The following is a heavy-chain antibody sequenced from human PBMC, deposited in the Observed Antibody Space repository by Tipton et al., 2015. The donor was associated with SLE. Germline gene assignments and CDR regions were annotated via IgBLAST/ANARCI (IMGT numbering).Heavy chain of an antibody. Sequence: SLRLSCSASGFTFSSYAMHWVRQAPGKGLEYVSAISSNGGSTYYADSVKGRFTISRDNSKNTLYLQMSSLRAEDTAVYYCAKLTLSGSGMDVWGQGTTVTVSS. D-gene: IGHD6-25*01. V-gene: IGHV3-64D*06. CDR1: GFTFSSYA. CDR2: ISSNGGST. J-gene: IGHJ6*02. CDR3: AKLTLSGSGMDV.